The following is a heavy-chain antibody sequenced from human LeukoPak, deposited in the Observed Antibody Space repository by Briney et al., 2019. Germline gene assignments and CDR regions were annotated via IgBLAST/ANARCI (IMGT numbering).Heavy chain of an antibody. D-gene: IGHD3-22*01. CDR1: GGSFSSTTYD. Sequence: KPSETLSLTCTVSGGSFSSTTYDWGWIRQPPGKGLEWIVSVYYSGSTYYTQSLKSRVTISVDTSKNQFSLKLTSVTAADTAVYYCARQYYDSSGYYPWYFDYWGQGTLVTVSS. J-gene: IGHJ4*02. V-gene: IGHV4-39*01. CDR3: ARQYYDSSGYYPWYFDY. CDR2: VYYSGST.